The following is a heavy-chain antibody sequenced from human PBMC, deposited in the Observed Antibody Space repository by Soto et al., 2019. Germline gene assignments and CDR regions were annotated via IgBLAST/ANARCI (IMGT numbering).Heavy chain of an antibody. CDR2: ISAHNGNT. J-gene: IGHJ4*02. CDR3: ARGRYGDY. D-gene: IGHD1-1*01. V-gene: IGHV1-18*01. Sequence: QVHLVQSGAEVKKPGASVKVSCKGSGYAFTTYGITWVRQAPGQGLEWMGWISAHNGNTNYAQKLQGRVTVTRDTSTSTAYMVLRSLRSDVTAVYYCARGRYGDYWGQGVLVTVSS. CDR1: GYAFTTYG.